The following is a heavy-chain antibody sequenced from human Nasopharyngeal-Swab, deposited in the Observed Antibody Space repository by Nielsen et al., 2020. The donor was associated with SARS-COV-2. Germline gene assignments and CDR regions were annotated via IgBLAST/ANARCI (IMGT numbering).Heavy chain of an antibody. D-gene: IGHD3-3*01. Sequence: SETLSLTCTVSGGSISSYYWSWIRQPPGKGLEWIGYIYYSGSTNYNPSLKSRVTIPVDTSKNQFSLKLSSVTAADTAVYYCARGPPYYDFWSGYWGRVWFDPWGQGTLVTVSS. J-gene: IGHJ5*02. CDR1: GGSISSYY. V-gene: IGHV4-59*13. CDR2: IYYSGST. CDR3: ARGPPYYDFWSGYWGRVWFDP.